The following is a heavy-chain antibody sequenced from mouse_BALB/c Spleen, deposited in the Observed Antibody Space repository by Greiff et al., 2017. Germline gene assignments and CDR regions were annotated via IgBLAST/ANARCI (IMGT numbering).Heavy chain of an antibody. Sequence: EVMLVESGGGLVKPGGSLKLSCAASGFSFSSYAMSWVRQTPEKRLEWVASISSGGSTYYPDSVKGRFTISRDNARNILYLQMSSLRSEDTAMYYCASWGYYAMDCWGQGTSVTVSS. D-gene: IGHD4-1*01. V-gene: IGHV5-6-5*01. CDR1: GFSFSSYA. CDR2: ISSGGST. CDR3: ASWGYYAMDC. J-gene: IGHJ4*01.